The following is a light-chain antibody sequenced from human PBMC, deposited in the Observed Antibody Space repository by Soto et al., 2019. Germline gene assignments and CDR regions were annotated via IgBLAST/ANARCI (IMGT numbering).Light chain of an antibody. CDR2: GAS. Sequence: EFVLTQSPGTLSLSPGERAALSCRASQSVSSTYVAWYQQKLGQAPRLLVYGASSRDTSIPDRFSGSGSGTDFTLTISTLEPEDFAVYYGQHYGSASYTFGGGTKVEIK. CDR3: QHYGSASYT. V-gene: IGKV3-20*01. J-gene: IGKJ4*01. CDR1: QSVSSTY.